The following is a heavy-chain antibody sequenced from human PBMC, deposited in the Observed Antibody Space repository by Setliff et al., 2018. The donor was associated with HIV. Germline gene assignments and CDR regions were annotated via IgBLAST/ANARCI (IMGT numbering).Heavy chain of an antibody. CDR3: ARHPRHYNILTGYRYYYMDV. D-gene: IGHD3-9*01. CDR1: GDSITNDDYY. CDR2: IHYNGRT. V-gene: IGHV4-39*01. Sequence: SETLSLTCTVSGDSITNDDYYWGWTRRPPGKGLEWIAIIHYNGRTYYDPSLKSRVTIFVDTSKTQFYLKLRSVTASDTAVYYCARHPRHYNILTGYRYYYMDVWGKGTTVTVSS. J-gene: IGHJ6*03.